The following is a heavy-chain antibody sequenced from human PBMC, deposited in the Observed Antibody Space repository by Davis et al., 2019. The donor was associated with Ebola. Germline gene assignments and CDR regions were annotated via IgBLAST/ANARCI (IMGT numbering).Heavy chain of an antibody. D-gene: IGHD6-13*01. V-gene: IGHV2-70*11. CDR3: ARIRRGGEQLVYYYYSMDV. CDR2: IDWDDDK. Sequence: SGPTLVKPTQTLTLTCTFSGFSLSTSGMCVSWIRQPPGKALEWLARIDWDDDKYYSTSLKTRLTISKDTSKNQVVLTMTNMDPVDTATYYCARIRRGGEQLVYYYYSMDVWGQGTTVTVSS. J-gene: IGHJ6*02. CDR1: GFSLSTSGMC.